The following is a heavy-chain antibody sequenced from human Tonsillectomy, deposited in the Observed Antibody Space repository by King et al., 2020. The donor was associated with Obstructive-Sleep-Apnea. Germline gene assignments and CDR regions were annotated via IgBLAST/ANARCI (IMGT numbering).Heavy chain of an antibody. CDR3: ARVRTGYDILTGGHGEGWYYFDY. CDR1: GYSISNGFY. CDR2: IFHSGST. Sequence: VQLQESGPGLVKPSETLSLTCIVSGYSISNGFYWGWIRQSPGTGLEWIGSIFHSGSTYYNPSLKSRVTISVDTSKNQFSLKLSSVTAADTAVYYCARVRTGYDILTGGHGEGWYYFDYWGQGILVTVSS. J-gene: IGHJ4*02. V-gene: IGHV4-38-2*02. D-gene: IGHD3-9*01.